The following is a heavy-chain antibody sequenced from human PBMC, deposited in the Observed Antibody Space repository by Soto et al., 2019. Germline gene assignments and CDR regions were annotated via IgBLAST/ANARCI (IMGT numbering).Heavy chain of an antibody. D-gene: IGHD1-1*01. CDR1: GYTFTSYY. V-gene: IGHV1-46*03. CDR3: ARVWNLLGYFDY. Sequence: ASVKVSCKASGYTFTSYYMHWVRQAPGQGLEWMGIISPSGGSTNYAQKFQGRVTMTRDTSTSTVYLELSSLRSEDTAVYYCARVWNLLGYFDYWGQGTLVTVSS. J-gene: IGHJ4*02. CDR2: ISPSGGST.